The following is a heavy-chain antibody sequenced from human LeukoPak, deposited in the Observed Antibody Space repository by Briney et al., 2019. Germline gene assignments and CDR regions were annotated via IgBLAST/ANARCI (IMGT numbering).Heavy chain of an antibody. CDR1: GGSISSSSYY. CDR3: ARQSITMVRGVLDY. V-gene: IGHV4-39*01. D-gene: IGHD3-10*01. J-gene: IGHJ4*02. Sequence: SETLSLTCTVSGGSISSSSYYWGWIRQPPGKGLEWIGSIYYSGSTYYNPSLKSRVTISVDMSKNQFSLKLSSVTAADTAVYYCARQSITMVRGVLDYWGQGTLVTVSS. CDR2: IYYSGST.